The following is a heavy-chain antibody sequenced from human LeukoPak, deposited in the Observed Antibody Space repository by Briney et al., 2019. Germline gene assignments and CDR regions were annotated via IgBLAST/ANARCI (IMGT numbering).Heavy chain of an antibody. CDR1: VFTFSSYW. J-gene: IGHJ3*02. Sequence: GGSLRLSSAASVFTFSSYWLSWVRQAPGEGLEWVANIKQDGREKYYVDSVKGRFTISRDNAKNSLYLQVNSLRAEDTAVYYCARECASWEYFDWLLRPDAFDIWGQGTMVTVSS. CDR3: ARECASWEYFDWLLRPDAFDI. V-gene: IGHV3-7*01. D-gene: IGHD3-9*01. CDR2: IKQDGREK.